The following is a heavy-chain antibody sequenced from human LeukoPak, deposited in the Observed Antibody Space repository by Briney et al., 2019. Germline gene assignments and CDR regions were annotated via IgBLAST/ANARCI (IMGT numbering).Heavy chain of an antibody. Sequence: PSETLSLTCTVSGVSVSSGAYYWSWIRQPPGKGLEWIGEVNHSGSTNYNPSLKSRVTISVDTSKNQFSLKLSSVTAADTAVYYCARGSGPADPWGQGTLVTVSS. J-gene: IGHJ5*02. V-gene: IGHV4-61*08. CDR1: GVSVSSGAYY. CDR2: VNHSGST. D-gene: IGHD1-14*01. CDR3: ARGSGPADP.